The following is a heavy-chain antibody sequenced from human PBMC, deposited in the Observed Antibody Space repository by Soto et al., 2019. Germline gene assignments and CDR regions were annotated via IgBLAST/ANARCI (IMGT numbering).Heavy chain of an antibody. D-gene: IGHD6-6*01. V-gene: IGHV1-69*06. CDR2: IIPIFGTA. CDR1: GGTFSSYA. Sequence: QVQLVQSGAEVKKPGSSVKVSCKASGGTFSSYAISWVRQAPGQGLEWMGGIIPIFGTANYAQKFQGRVTITADKSTSTAYMELSSVRSEDTAVYYCARVKSTAARRPAAFGYWGQGTLVTVSS. CDR3: ARVKSTAARRPAAFGY. J-gene: IGHJ4*02.